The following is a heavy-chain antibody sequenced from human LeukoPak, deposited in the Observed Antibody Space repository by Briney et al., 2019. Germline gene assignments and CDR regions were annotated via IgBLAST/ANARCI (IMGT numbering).Heavy chain of an antibody. J-gene: IGHJ5*02. CDR1: GFLLTTYW. CDR3: AKDPGDKDIDRWFDP. CDR2: INEDGYEK. Sequence: GGSLTLSCAATGFLLTTYWMSWVRQAPGKGLEWVANINEDGYEKYYVGSVKGRFTISRDNAKNSLYLHMSGLRVEDTAVYYCAKDPGDKDIDRWFDPWGQGTLVTVSS. D-gene: IGHD7-27*01. V-gene: IGHV3-7*03.